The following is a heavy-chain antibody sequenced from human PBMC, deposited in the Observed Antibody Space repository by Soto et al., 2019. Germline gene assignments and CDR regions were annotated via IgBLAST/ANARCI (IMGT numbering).Heavy chain of an antibody. Sequence: PGGSLRLSCAASGFTFSSYAMSWVRQAPGKGLEWVSAISGSGGSTYYADSVKGRFTISRDNSKNTLYLQMNSLRAEDTAVYYCEKGWSPTCGGDCYQGFYFDYWGQGTLVTVSS. CDR3: EKGWSPTCGGDCYQGFYFDY. CDR1: GFTFSSYA. J-gene: IGHJ4*02. CDR2: ISGSGGST. D-gene: IGHD2-21*02. V-gene: IGHV3-23*01.